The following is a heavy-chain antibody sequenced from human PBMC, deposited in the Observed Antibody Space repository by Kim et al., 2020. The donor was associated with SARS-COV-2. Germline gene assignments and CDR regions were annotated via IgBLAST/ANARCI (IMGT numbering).Heavy chain of an antibody. Sequence: SETLSLTCTVSGGSISSGGYYWSWIRPHPGKGREWIGYIYYSGSTYYNPSLKSRVTISVDTSKNQFSLKLSPVTAADTAVYYCAGDPLKNPVPVGYSYCYGMDVWGQGTTVTVSS. CDR3: AGDPLKNPVPVGYSYCYGMDV. D-gene: IGHD2-15*01. CDR1: GGSISSGGYY. J-gene: IGHJ6*01. CDR2: IYYSGST. V-gene: IGHV4-31*03.